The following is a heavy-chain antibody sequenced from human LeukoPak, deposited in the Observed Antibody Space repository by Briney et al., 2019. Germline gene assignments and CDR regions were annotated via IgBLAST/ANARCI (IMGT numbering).Heavy chain of an antibody. J-gene: IGHJ6*03. D-gene: IGHD2-15*01. CDR1: GFTISSYTFSTYA. CDR3: AKGVEDSGIYYYYYMDV. V-gene: IGHV3-23*01. CDR2: VNCSGVST. Sequence: PGGSLRLSCAAAGFTISSYTFSTYAMSWVRQAPGKGLEWVSVVNCSGVSTYYAESVKGRFTISRDNSKNTLYRQMNGQRAEDTAVYYCAKGVEDSGIYYYYYMDVWPKGTTVTVSS.